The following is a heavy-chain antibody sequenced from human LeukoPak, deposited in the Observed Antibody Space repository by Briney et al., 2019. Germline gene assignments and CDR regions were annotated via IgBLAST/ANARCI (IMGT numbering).Heavy chain of an antibody. Sequence: SETLSLTCTVSGASLSSSSYYWGWIRQPPGKGLEWIGTIYYSGSTDYNPSLKSRITISVDSSKNQFSLNLSSVTAADTAVDYFARGESHRGVLGRWGQGTLVTVSS. CDR1: GASLSSSSYY. CDR3: ARGESHRGVLGR. D-gene: IGHD3-10*01. J-gene: IGHJ4*02. V-gene: IGHV4-39*07. CDR2: IYYSGST.